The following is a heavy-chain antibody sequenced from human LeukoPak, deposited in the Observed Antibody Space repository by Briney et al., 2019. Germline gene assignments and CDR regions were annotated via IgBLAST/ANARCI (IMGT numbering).Heavy chain of an antibody. CDR1: GFTFSSYA. D-gene: IGHD4-17*01. CDR2: ISGSGGST. V-gene: IGHV3-23*01. CDR3: ARDYGDYVGFDY. Sequence: TGGSLRLSCAASGFTFSSYAMSWVRQAPGKGLEWVSAISGSGGSTYFADSVKGRFTISRDNSKNTLYLQMNSLRAEDTAVYYCARDYGDYVGFDYWGQGTLVTVSS. J-gene: IGHJ4*02.